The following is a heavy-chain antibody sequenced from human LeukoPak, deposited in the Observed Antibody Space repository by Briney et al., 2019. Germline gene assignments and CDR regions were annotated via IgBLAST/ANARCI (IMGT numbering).Heavy chain of an antibody. J-gene: IGHJ4*02. CDR3: ARDRGYGGYFDY. CDR2: IYYSGST. Sequence: PSQTLSLTCTVSGGSISSGGYYWSWIRQHPGKGLERIGYIYYSGSTYHNPSLKSRVTISVDTSKNQFSLKLSSVTAADTAVYYCARDRGYGGYFDYWGQGTLVTVSS. D-gene: IGHD5-18*01. CDR1: GGSISSGGYY. V-gene: IGHV4-31*03.